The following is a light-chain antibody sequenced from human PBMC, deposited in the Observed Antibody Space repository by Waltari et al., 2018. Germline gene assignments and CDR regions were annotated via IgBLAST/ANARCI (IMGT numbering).Light chain of an antibody. V-gene: IGLV1-51*02. CDR1: ISNIGNNY. Sequence: QSVLTQPPSVSAAPGQRVTISCSGGISNIGNNYVSCYRQFPGTAPKLLIYENTERPPGIPGRFSGSKSGTSATLDITGLQAGDEADYYCGTWDSSLSGAVFGGGTHLTVL. CDR3: GTWDSSLSGAV. J-gene: IGLJ7*01. CDR2: ENT.